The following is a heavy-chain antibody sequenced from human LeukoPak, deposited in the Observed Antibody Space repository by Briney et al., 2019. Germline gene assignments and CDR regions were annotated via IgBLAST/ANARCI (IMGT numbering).Heavy chain of an antibody. V-gene: IGHV4-38-2*01. J-gene: IGHJ4*02. CDR1: GYSISSGDY. D-gene: IGHD3-10*01. Sequence: PSETLSLTCAVSGYSISSGDYWGWIRQPPGKGLEWIGSIFNSGSTYYNPSLKSRVTISADTSKRHFSLKLSSVTAADTAVYYCARSGSSMEYWGQGTLVTVSS. CDR3: ARSGSSMEY. CDR2: IFNSGST.